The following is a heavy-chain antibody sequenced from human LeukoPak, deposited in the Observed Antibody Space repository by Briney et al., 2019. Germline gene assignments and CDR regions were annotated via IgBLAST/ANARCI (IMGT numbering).Heavy chain of an antibody. CDR3: AKVHVVTMVRGVIGYFDY. D-gene: IGHD3-10*01. V-gene: IGHV3-33*06. Sequence: PGRSLRLSCAVSGFTFRNAGMNWVRQAPGKGLEWVAIIWYDGSNEYYGDSVKGRFIISRDDSRNTLYLQMNSLRAEDTAVYYCAKVHVVTMVRGVIGYFDYWGQGTLVTVSS. J-gene: IGHJ4*02. CDR2: IWYDGSNE. CDR1: GFTFRNAG.